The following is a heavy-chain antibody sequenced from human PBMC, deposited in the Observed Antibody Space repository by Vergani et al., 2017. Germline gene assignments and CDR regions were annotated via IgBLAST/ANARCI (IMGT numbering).Heavy chain of an antibody. D-gene: IGHD5-18*01. J-gene: IGHJ4*02. V-gene: IGHV3-33*01. CDR3: ARNTAMAPDY. Sequence: QVQLVESGGGVVQPGRSLRLSCAASGFTFSSYGMHWVRQAPGKRLEWVAVIWYDGSNKYYADSVKGRFTISRDNSKNTLYLQMNSLRAEDTAVYYCARNTAMAPDYWGQGTLVTVSS. CDR2: IWYDGSNK. CDR1: GFTFSSYG.